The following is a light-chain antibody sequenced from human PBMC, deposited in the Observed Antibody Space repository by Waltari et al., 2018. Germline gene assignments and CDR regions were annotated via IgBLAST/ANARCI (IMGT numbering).Light chain of an antibody. Sequence: DIQMTQSPSSLSASIGDTVNITCRASRGISNSLAWYQQKPGKAPKVLLYTASRLESGVPSRFSGSGSGTDYTLTISSLQPEDFATYYCQQYYDTPRTFGQGTKVEI. CDR1: RGISNS. V-gene: IGKV1-NL1*01. CDR3: QQYYDTPRT. J-gene: IGKJ1*01. CDR2: TAS.